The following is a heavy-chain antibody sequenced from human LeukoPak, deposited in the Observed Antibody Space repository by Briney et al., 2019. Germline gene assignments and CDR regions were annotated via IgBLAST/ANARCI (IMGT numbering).Heavy chain of an antibody. CDR1: GFTFRSYW. CDR3: ARGRYYLDY. V-gene: IGHV3-74*01. CDR2: INGDGSST. Sequence: PRLSCAASGFTFRSYWTHWVRQAPGKGLVWVSRINGDGSSTTYADSVKGRFTISRDNARNTLYLQMNSLRAEDTAVYYCARGRYYLDYWGQGTLVTVTS. D-gene: IGHD3-16*01. J-gene: IGHJ4*02.